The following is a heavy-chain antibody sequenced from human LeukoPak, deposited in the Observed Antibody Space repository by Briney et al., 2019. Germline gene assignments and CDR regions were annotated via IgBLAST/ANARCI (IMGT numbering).Heavy chain of an antibody. J-gene: IGHJ6*02. CDR3: AGDPGIANGIDI. CDR2: VYGGDMP. CDR1: GFTFSDNY. D-gene: IGHD1-26*01. V-gene: IGHV3-66*01. Sequence: GGSLRLSCAISGFTFSDNYMSWVRQLPGKGLEWVSVVYGGDMPNYADSVKGRFTISTDTSKNTLNLQMNSLRLDDTAVYYCAGDPGIANGIDIWGQGTTVTVSS.